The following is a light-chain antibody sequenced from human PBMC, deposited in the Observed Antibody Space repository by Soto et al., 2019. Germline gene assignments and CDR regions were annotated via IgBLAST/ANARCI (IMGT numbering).Light chain of an antibody. CDR3: QSYDSTLSARYV. CDR2: GNI. CDR1: SSNIGAGYD. J-gene: IGLJ1*01. Sequence: SVLTRPPSASGAAGRRVTIACTGSSSNIGAGYDVHWYQQRPGTAPKLLIFGNINRPSGVPDRFSGSKSGTSASLAITGLQAEDEGDYYCQSYDSTLSARYVFGTGTKVTVL. V-gene: IGLV1-40*01.